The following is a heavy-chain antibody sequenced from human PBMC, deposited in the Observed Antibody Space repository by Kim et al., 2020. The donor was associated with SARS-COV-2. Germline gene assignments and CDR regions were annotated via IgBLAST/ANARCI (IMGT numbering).Heavy chain of an antibody. V-gene: IGHV3-11*04. Sequence: GGSLRLSCAASGFTFSDYYMSWIRQAPGKGLEWVSDISSNGSTIYYADSVKGRFTISRDNAKNSLYLQMNSLRAEDTAVYFCARDHYYDYVWGSYRYPDYWGQGTLVTVSS. CDR2: ISSNGSTI. D-gene: IGHD3-16*02. J-gene: IGHJ4*02. CDR1: GFTFSDYY. CDR3: ARDHYYDYVWGSYRYPDY.